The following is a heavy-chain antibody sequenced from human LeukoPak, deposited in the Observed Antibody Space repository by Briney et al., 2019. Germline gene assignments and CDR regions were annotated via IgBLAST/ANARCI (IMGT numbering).Heavy chain of an antibody. CDR1: GFTFSSYA. J-gene: IGHJ4*02. D-gene: IGHD6-6*01. Sequence: GGSLRLSCAASGFTFSSYAMSWVRQAPGKGLGWVSAISGSGGSTYYADSVKGRFTISRDNSKNTLYLQMNSLRAEDTAVYYCAKGITSIAARTAFLFDYWGQGTLVTVSS. V-gene: IGHV3-23*01. CDR2: ISGSGGST. CDR3: AKGITSIAARTAFLFDY.